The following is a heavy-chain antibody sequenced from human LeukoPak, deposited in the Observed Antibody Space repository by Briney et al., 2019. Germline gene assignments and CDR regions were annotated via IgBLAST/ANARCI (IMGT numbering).Heavy chain of an antibody. J-gene: IGHJ4*02. CDR1: GGSISSGDYY. CDR2: IYYSEST. V-gene: IGHV4-30-4*01. Sequence: PSETLSLTCTVSGGSISSGDYYWNWIRQSPGKGLEWIGYIYYSESTYYNPSLRSRVTISIDRSKDQFSLKMSSVTAADTATYFCARERAAYCTGDCHSIDHWGQGILVTVSS. D-gene: IGHD2-21*02. CDR3: ARERAAYCTGDCHSIDH.